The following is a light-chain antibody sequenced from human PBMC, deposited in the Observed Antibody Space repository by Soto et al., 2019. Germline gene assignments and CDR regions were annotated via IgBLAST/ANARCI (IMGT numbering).Light chain of an antibody. V-gene: IGLV2-14*01. CDR3: SSYTSSSTVV. Sequence: QSVLTQPASVSGSPGQSITISCTGTSSDVGGYNYVSWYQQHPGKAPKLMIYEVSNRPSGVSNRFSGSMSGNTASLTISGLLAEDEADHYCSSYTSSSTVVFGGGTKVTVL. CDR2: EVS. CDR1: SSDVGGYNY. J-gene: IGLJ2*01.